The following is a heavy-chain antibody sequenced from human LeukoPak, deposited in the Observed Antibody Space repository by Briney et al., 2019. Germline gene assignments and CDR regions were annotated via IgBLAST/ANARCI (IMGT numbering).Heavy chain of an antibody. Sequence: GESLKISCKGSGYSFTSYWIGWVRQMPGKGLEWMGIIYPGDSDTRYSPSFQGQVTISADKSISTAYLQWSSLKASDTAMYYCARYAYNSSSLAPTLDYWGQGTLVTVSS. CDR2: IYPGDSDT. V-gene: IGHV5-51*01. CDR3: ARYAYNSSSLAPTLDY. CDR1: GYSFTSYW. J-gene: IGHJ4*02. D-gene: IGHD3-22*01.